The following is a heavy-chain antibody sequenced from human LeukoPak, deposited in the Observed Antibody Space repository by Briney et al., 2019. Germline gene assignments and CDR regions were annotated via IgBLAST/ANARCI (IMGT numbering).Heavy chain of an antibody. V-gene: IGHV4-39*01. Sequence: PSETLSLTCTVSGGSVSSSSYYWGWIRQPPGKGLEWIGSIYYSGSTYYNLSLKSRVTISVDTSKNQFSLKLSSVTAADTAVYYCARHLYSSSMYGWFDPWGQGTLVTVSS. CDR2: IYYSGST. CDR1: GGSVSSSSYY. CDR3: ARHLYSSSMYGWFDP. J-gene: IGHJ5*02. D-gene: IGHD6-13*01.